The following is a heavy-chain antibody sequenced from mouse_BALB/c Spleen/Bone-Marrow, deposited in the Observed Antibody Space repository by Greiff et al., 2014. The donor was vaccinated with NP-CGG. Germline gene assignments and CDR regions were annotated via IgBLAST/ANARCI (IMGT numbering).Heavy chain of an antibody. CDR3: ARGARSAMDY. Sequence: VQLQQSGVELVRPESSVKISCKASGYAFSTYWMIWVKQRPGQGLEWIGQIYPGDGDTNYNGKFKGKATLTADKSSSTAYMQLSSLTSEDSAVYFCARGARSAMDYWGQGTSVTVSS. CDR2: IYPGDGDT. CDR1: GYAFSTYW. V-gene: IGHV1-80*01. J-gene: IGHJ4*01.